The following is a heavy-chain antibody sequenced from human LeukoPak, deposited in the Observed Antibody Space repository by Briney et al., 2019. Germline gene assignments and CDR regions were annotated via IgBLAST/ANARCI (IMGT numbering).Heavy chain of an antibody. V-gene: IGHV3-21*01. CDR3: ARNRGDPSYFDY. D-gene: IGHD4-17*01. CDR2: ISTSSSYI. Sequence: GWSLTLSCTASGFTFNGYSMNWVRQAPGKGLEWVSSISTSSSYIYYADSVKVRFTISRNNPKNSLYLQMTSLRADDTAVYYCARNRGDPSYFDYWGQGTLVTVSS. J-gene: IGHJ4*02. CDR1: GFTFNGYS.